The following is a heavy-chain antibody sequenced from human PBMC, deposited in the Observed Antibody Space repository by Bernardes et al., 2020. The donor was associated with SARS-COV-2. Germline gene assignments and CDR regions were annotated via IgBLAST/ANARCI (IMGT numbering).Heavy chain of an antibody. J-gene: IGHJ3*02. V-gene: IGHV1-24*01. Sequence: ASAKVSCKVSGYTLSDLSMHWVRQAPGKGLEWMGSFDPEDGEAIYAQKFLGRVTMTADTSTYTSYMELSSLRSDDTAVYYCTTSLSLTVVVYAFDIWGQGTTVIVSS. CDR2: FDPEDGEA. D-gene: IGHD3-22*01. CDR1: GYTLSDLS. CDR3: TTSLSLTVVVYAFDI.